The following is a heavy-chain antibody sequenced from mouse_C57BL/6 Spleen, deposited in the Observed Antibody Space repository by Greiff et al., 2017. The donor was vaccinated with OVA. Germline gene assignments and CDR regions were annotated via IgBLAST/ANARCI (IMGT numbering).Heavy chain of an antibody. Sequence: QVQLKESGPGLVQPSQSLSITCTVSGFSLTSYGVHWVRQSPGKGLEWLGVIWRGGSTDYNAAFMSRLSITKDNSKSHVFFKMNSLQADDTAIYYCAKALNDYYGSSYEAMDYWGQGTSVTVSA. V-gene: IGHV2-5*01. J-gene: IGHJ4*01. CDR3: AKALNDYYGSSYEAMDY. D-gene: IGHD1-1*01. CDR2: IWRGGST. CDR1: GFSLTSYG.